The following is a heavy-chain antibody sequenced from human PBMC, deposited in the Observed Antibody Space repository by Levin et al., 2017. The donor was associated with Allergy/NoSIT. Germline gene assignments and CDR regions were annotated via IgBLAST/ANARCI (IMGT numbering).Heavy chain of an antibody. V-gene: IGHV3-23*01. CDR1: GFTFSTYA. CDR3: AKAAIAAADTSPFDY. J-gene: IGHJ4*02. D-gene: IGHD6-13*01. Sequence: GESLKISCAASGFTFSTYAMSWVRQAPGKGLEWVSAISGSGDSTYYADSVKGRFTISRDNSKNTLYVQMNSLRAEDTAVYYCAKAAIAAADTSPFDYWGQGTLVTVSS. CDR2: ISGSGDST.